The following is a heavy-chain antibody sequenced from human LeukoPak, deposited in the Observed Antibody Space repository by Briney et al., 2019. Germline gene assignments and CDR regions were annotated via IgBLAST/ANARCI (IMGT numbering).Heavy chain of an antibody. CDR3: ARGSTIGLWFGELFSSPDAFDI. J-gene: IGHJ3*02. Sequence: ASVKVSCKASGYTFTSYAMNWVRQAPGQGLEWMGWINTNTGNPTYAQGFTGRFVFSLDTSVSTAYLQISSLKAEDTAVYYCARGSTIGLWFGELFSSPDAFDIWGQGTMVTVSS. D-gene: IGHD3-10*01. CDR1: GYTFTSYA. CDR2: INTNTGNP. V-gene: IGHV7-4-1*02.